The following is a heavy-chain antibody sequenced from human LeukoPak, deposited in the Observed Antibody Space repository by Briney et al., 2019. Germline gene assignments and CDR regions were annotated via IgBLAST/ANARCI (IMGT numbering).Heavy chain of an antibody. CDR2: IYTSGST. CDR1: GDSISNYY. J-gene: IGHJ5*02. D-gene: IGHD3-10*01. Sequence: PSETLSLTCTVSGDSISNYYWSRIRQPAGKGLEWIGRIYTSGSTNYNPSLKSRVTMSVDTSKNQFSLKLSSVTAADTAVYYCARHYGSGMDYFDPWGQGTLVTVSS. CDR3: ARHYGSGMDYFDP. V-gene: IGHV4-4*07.